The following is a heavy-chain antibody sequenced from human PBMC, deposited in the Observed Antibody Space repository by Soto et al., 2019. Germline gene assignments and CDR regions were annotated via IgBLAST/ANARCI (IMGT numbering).Heavy chain of an antibody. CDR3: VKGNQLLRYYFEF. CDR2: ITSDWDST. CDR1: GFTFSNYA. V-gene: IGHV3-64D*06. D-gene: IGHD2-15*01. J-gene: IGHJ4*01. Sequence: PGGSLRLSCSVSGFTFSNYAMHWVRRAPGKGLEYVSGITSDWDSTWHADSVKDRFTISRDNSKNTLFLQMSSLRVEDTAIYFCVKGNQLLRYYFEFWGPGTLVTVSS.